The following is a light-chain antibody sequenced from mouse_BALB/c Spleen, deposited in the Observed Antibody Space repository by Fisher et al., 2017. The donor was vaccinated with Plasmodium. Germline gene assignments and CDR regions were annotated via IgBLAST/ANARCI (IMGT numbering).Light chain of an antibody. Sequence: DIVLTQSPATLSVTPGDSVSLSCRASQTISNNLHWYHQKSHESPRLLIKYASQSISGIPSRFSGSGSGTDFTLKISRVEAEDLGVYYCWQGTHFPRTFGGGTKLEIK. J-gene: IGKJ1*01. CDR2: YAS. V-gene: IGKV5-43*01. CDR3: WQGTHFPRT. CDR1: QTISNN.